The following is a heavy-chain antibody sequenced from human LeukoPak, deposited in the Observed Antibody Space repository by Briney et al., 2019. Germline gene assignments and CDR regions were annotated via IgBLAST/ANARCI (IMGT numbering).Heavy chain of an antibody. CDR1: GGSISSGSYY. Sequence: PSETLSLTCTVSGGSISSGSYYWSWIRQPPGKGLEWIGYIYYSGSTNYNPSLKSRVTISVDTSKNQFSLKLSSVTAADTAVYYCARGGYYYDSSGYYYLTFFDYWGQGTLVTVSS. CDR2: IYYSGST. CDR3: ARGGYYYDSSGYYYLTFFDY. D-gene: IGHD3-22*01. V-gene: IGHV4-61*01. J-gene: IGHJ4*02.